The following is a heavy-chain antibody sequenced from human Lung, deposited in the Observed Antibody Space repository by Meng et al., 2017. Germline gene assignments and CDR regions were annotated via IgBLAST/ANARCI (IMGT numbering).Heavy chain of an antibody. V-gene: IGHV3-20*04. D-gene: IGHD6-13*01. CDR2: ITWNGGVK. Sequence: VRWGGSGGGVVRPGGPLRLACAASGFTFDSSHMDWARQVPGRGLEWVSDITWNGGVKRYADSVRGRFTISRDNAKNSLYLQMNSLTAEDTALYYCARASAGTNFDYWGQGTLVTVSS. CDR3: ARASAGTNFDY. J-gene: IGHJ4*02. CDR1: GFTFDSSH.